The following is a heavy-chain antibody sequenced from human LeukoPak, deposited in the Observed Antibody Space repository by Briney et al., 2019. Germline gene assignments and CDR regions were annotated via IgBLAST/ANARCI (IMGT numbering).Heavy chain of an antibody. CDR1: GGSISSYY. Sequence: PSETLSLTCTVSGGSISSYYWSWIRQPPGKGLEWIGYTYYSGSTNYNPSLKSRVTISVDTSKNQFSLKLSSVTAADTAVYYCARFSAPHWYFDFWGRGTLVTVSS. CDR3: ARFSAPHWYFDF. CDR2: TYYSGST. V-gene: IGHV4-59*08. J-gene: IGHJ2*01. D-gene: IGHD6-25*01.